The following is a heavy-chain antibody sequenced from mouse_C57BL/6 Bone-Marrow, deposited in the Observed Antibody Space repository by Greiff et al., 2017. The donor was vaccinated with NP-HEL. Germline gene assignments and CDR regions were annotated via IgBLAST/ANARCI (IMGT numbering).Heavy chain of an antibody. J-gene: IGHJ4*01. D-gene: IGHD1-1*01. Sequence: QVQLQQPGAELVKPGASVTMSCKASGYTFTSYWITWVKQRPGQGLEWIGDIYPGSGSTNYNEKFKSKATLTVDTSSSTAYMQLSSLTSEDSAVYYCARGGTVYYAMDYWGQGTSVTVSS. V-gene: IGHV1-55*01. CDR3: ARGGTVYYAMDY. CDR2: IYPGSGST. CDR1: GYTFTSYW.